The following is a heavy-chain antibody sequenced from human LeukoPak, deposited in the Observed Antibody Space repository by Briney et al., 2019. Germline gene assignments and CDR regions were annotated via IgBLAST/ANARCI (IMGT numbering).Heavy chain of an antibody. CDR3: ARAPSPPGSVWGRYRYFDY. Sequence: ASVKVSCKASGYTFTSYYMHWVRQAPGQGLEWMGIINPSGGSTSYAQKFQGRVTMTRDTSTSTVYMELSSLRSEDTAVYYCARAPSPPGSVWGRYRYFDYWGQGTLVTVSS. CDR2: INPSGGST. CDR1: GYTFTSYY. D-gene: IGHD3-16*02. J-gene: IGHJ4*02. V-gene: IGHV1-46*01.